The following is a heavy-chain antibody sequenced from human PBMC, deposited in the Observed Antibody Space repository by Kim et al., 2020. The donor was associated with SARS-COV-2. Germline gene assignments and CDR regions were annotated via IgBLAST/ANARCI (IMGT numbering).Heavy chain of an antibody. J-gene: IGHJ4*02. CDR3: VRGLGWYFAY. CDR2: IHQDGGEK. D-gene: IGHD7-27*01. CDR1: GFTFGDSW. Sequence: GGSLRLSCEASGFTFGDSWMHWVRQAPGKGLQWVATIHQDGGEKYYVDSVKGRFTISRDNAKNSLSLQLNSLRVEDTAVYHCVRGLGWYFAYWGQGILVIVSS. V-gene: IGHV3-7*01.